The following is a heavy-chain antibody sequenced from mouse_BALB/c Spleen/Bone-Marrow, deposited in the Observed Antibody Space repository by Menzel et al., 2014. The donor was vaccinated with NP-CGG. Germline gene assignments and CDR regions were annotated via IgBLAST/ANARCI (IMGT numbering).Heavy chain of an antibody. Sequence: QVHLQQSGAELVKPGASVKLSCKASGYTFTSYWMHWVKQRPGQGLEWIGEINPSNGRTNCNEKFKSKATLTVDKSSSTAYMQLSSLTSEDSAVYYCARCYYGNYFDYWGQGTTLTVSS. CDR3: ARCYYGNYFDY. V-gene: IGHV1S81*02. CDR1: GYTFTSYW. CDR2: INPSNGRT. J-gene: IGHJ2*01. D-gene: IGHD2-1*01.